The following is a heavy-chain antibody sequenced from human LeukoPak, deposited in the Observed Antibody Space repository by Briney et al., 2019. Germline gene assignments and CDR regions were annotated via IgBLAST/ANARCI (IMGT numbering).Heavy chain of an antibody. CDR3: ARGNYEGYFDY. Sequence: GGSLRLSYAASGFTSSDYYMSWIRQAPGKGLEWVSYISSSGSTIYYADSVKGRFTISRDNAKNSLYLQMNSLRAEDTAVYYCARGNYEGYFDYWGQGTLVTVSS. CDR2: ISSSGSTI. J-gene: IGHJ4*02. D-gene: IGHD3-22*01. V-gene: IGHV3-11*01. CDR1: GFTSSDYY.